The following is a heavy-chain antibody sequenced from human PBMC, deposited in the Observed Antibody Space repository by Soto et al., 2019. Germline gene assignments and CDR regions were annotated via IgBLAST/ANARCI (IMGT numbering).Heavy chain of an antibody. CDR1: GGSMSCYY. CDR3: AKERGYGQLGFNYFDY. V-gene: IGHV4-59*01. D-gene: IGHD6-6*01. J-gene: IGHJ4*02. Sequence: ASETLSLTCTISGGSMSCYYWSWIRQPPGKGLEWIGYVYYTGNTKYNPSLESRVAMSADTSKNQFSLKVTSVTAADTAVYYCAKERGYGQLGFNYFDYWGQGTLVTVSS. CDR2: VYYTGNT.